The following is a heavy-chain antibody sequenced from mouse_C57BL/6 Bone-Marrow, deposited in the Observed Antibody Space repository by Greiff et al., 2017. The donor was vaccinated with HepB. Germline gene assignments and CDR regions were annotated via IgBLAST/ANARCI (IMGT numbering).Heavy chain of an antibody. CDR1: GYAFSSSW. V-gene: IGHV1-82*01. CDR3: ARKQTAQASYFDY. J-gene: IGHJ2*01. D-gene: IGHD3-2*02. Sequence: VKLQESGPELVKPGASVKISCKASGYAFSSSWMNWVKQRPGKGLEWIGRIYPGDGDTNYNGKFKGKATLTADKSSSTAYMQLSSLTSEDSAVYFCARKQTAQASYFDYWGQGTTLTVSS. CDR2: IYPGDGDT.